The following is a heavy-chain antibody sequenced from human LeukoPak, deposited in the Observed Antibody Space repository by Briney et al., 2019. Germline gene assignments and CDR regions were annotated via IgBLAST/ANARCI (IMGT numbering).Heavy chain of an antibody. CDR2: VSKSGSTT. Sequence: QPGGSLRLSCAVSGFPLSSYDMSWVRQAPGKGLEWVSVVSKSGSTTYYADSVRGRFTISRDNAKNSLYLQMNSLRAEDTAVYYCASTLDDQPRKGARFGPWGQGTLVTVSS. J-gene: IGHJ5*02. V-gene: IGHV3-23*01. D-gene: IGHD2-2*01. CDR3: ASTLDDQPRKGARFGP. CDR1: GFPLSSYD.